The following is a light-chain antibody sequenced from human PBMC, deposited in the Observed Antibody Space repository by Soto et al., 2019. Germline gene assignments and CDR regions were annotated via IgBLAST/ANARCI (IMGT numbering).Light chain of an antibody. CDR1: QSVSSD. CDR3: QQYDNWPPT. V-gene: IGKV3-15*01. CDR2: GAS. J-gene: IGKJ2*01. Sequence: DMVMTQSPATLSVSPGERATLSCRATQSVSSDLAWYQQKPGQAPRLLIYGASTRATDIAGRFSGSGSGTEFTLTISSLQSEDSAVYYCQQYDNWPPTFGQGTKLEI.